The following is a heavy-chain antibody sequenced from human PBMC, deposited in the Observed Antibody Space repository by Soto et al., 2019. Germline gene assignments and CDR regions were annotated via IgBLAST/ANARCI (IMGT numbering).Heavy chain of an antibody. J-gene: IGHJ4*02. V-gene: IGHV3-53*02. CDR3: ARDEHLYSLFGTD. CDR2: IYSGGST. CDR1: GFTVSSNY. Sequence: VQLVETGGGLIQPGGSLRLSCAASGFTVSSNYMSWVRQAPGKGLEWVSVIYSGGSTYYADSVKGRFTISRDNSKNTLYLQMNSLRAEDTAVYYCARDEHLYSLFGTDWGQGTLVTVSS. D-gene: IGHD1-26*01.